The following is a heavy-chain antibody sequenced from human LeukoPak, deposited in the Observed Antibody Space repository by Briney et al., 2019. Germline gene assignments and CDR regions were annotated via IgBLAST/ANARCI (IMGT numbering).Heavy chain of an antibody. Sequence: GGSLRLSCAASGFTFSSYSMNWVRQAPGKGLEWVSSISSSSSYIYYADSVKGRFTISRDNAKNSLYLQMNSLRVEDTAVYYCAKEGRSLQTYWGQGTLVTVSS. CDR1: GFTFSSYS. CDR2: ISSSSSYI. V-gene: IGHV3-21*04. J-gene: IGHJ4*02. CDR3: AKEGRSLQTY. D-gene: IGHD5-24*01.